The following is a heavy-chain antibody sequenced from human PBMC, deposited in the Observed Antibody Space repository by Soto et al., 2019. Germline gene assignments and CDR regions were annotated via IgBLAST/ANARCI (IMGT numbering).Heavy chain of an antibody. CDR2: ISWNSGSI. CDR1: GFTFDDYA. J-gene: IGHJ4*02. Sequence: GGSLRLSCAASGFTFDDYAMHWVRQAPGKGLEWVSGISWNSGSIGYADSVKGRFTISRDNAKNSLYLQMNSLRAEDTALYYCAKDIDEYSSSRRTASGFDYWGQGTLVTVSS. D-gene: IGHD6-6*01. CDR3: AKDIDEYSSSRRTASGFDY. V-gene: IGHV3-9*01.